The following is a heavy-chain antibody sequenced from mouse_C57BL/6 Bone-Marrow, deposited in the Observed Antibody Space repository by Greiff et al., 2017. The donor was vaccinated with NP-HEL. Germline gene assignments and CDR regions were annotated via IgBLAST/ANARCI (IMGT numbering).Heavy chain of an antibody. V-gene: IGHV3-6*01. D-gene: IGHD1-1*01. CDR3: ARDRDYYGSSPYYFDY. CDR1: GYSITSGYY. J-gene: IGHJ2*01. Sequence: EVHLVESGPGLVKPSQSLSLTCSVTGYSITSGYYWNWIRQFPGNKLEWMGYISYDGSNNYNPSLKNRISITRDTSKNQFFLKLNSVTTEDTATYYCARDRDYYGSSPYYFDYWGQGTTLTVSS. CDR2: ISYDGSN.